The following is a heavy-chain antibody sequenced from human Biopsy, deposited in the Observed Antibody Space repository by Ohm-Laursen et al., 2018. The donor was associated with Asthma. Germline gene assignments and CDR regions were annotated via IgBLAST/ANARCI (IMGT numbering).Heavy chain of an antibody. CDR1: GFTFSNYG. J-gene: IGHJ4*02. V-gene: IGHV3-30*18. CDR2: ISFDGSNK. D-gene: IGHD1-26*01. CDR3: AKDVFPGWELRRGPDY. Sequence: SLRLSCSASGFTFSNYGMHWVRQAPGKGLDWVAVISFDGSNKNYTDSMKGRFTISRDNSRNTLHLQMNSLRAEDTAVYYCAKDVFPGWELRRGPDYWGQGTLVTVSS.